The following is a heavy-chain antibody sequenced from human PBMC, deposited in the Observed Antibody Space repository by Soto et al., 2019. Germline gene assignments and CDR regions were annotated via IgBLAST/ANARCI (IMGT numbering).Heavy chain of an antibody. V-gene: IGHV2-5*02. CDR2: IYWDDDK. Sequence: QITLKESGPTLVKPTQTLTLTCTFSGFSLSTSGVGVGWIRQPPGKALEWLALIYWDDDKRYSPSLKSRLTITKDTSKNPVVLTTTTMDPVDTATYYCAHIAPFSWYGWYFDYWGQGTLVTVSS. J-gene: IGHJ4*02. D-gene: IGHD6-13*01. CDR3: AHIAPFSWYGWYFDY. CDR1: GFSLSTSGVG.